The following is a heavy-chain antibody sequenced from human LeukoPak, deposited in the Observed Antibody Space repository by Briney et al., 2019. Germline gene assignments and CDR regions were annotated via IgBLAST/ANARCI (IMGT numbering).Heavy chain of an antibody. J-gene: IGHJ4*02. D-gene: IGHD3-10*01. Sequence: GGSLRLSCAASGFPFHNDWMTWVRQAPRKGLEWVANINQDENEKYYLDSVKGRFTISRDNAETSLFLQMTSLRVEDTAIYYCARGLYGSGRRSLMAHWGPGTLVAVSS. CDR3: ARGLYGSGRRSLMAH. CDR1: GFPFHNDW. CDR2: INQDENEK. V-gene: IGHV3-7*01.